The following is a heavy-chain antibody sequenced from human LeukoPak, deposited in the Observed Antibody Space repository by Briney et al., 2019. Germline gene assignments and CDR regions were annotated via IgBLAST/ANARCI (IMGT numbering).Heavy chain of an antibody. J-gene: IGHJ4*02. CDR3: ARSTCYVDSSGYFFCGY. CDR1: GFTFSSYA. V-gene: IGHV3-23*01. Sequence: TGGSMRLPCAASGFTFSSYAMSWVRQAPGKGLEWVSAISGGGGSAYYAGSVKGRLTISRDKSKNTLYLQLDSLRAQDPAGICCARSTCYVDSSGYFFCGYWGEGTLVSVFS. D-gene: IGHD3-22*01. CDR2: ISGGGGSA.